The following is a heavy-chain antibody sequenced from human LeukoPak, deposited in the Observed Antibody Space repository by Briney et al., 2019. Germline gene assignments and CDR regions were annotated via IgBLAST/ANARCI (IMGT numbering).Heavy chain of an antibody. Sequence: ASVKVSCKASGGTFSSYGISWVRQAPGQGLEWMGWISVYNGNVKYAEKFQGRVTMTTDTSASTAYMELRSLSSDDTAVYYCARAFDYWGQGTLVTVSS. CDR3: ARAFDY. J-gene: IGHJ4*02. CDR2: ISVYNGNV. V-gene: IGHV1-18*01. CDR1: GGTFSSYG.